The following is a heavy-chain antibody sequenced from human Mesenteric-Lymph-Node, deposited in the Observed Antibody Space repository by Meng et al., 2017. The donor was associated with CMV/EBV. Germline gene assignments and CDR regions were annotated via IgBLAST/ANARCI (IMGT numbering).Heavy chain of an antibody. Sequence: GGSLRLSCAASGFAFDTYGMNWVRQAPGKGLEWASYISSTSSRIYYADSVKGRFTISRDNAKNSLYLQMNTLRAEDTAVYYCARDPGDCSGSSCYSDWYFDLWGRGSLVTVSS. J-gene: IGHJ2*01. CDR3: ARDPGDCSGSSCYSDWYFDL. CDR2: ISSTSSRI. CDR1: GFAFDTYG. V-gene: IGHV3-48*04. D-gene: IGHD2-15*01.